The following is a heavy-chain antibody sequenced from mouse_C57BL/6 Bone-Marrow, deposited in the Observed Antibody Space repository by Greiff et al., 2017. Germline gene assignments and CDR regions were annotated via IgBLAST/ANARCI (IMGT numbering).Heavy chain of an antibody. D-gene: IGHD1-1*01. Sequence: QVQLQQPGAELVKPGASVKLSCKASGYTFTSYWMHWVKQRPGQGLEWIGMIHPNSGSTNYNEKFKSKATLTVDNSSSTAYMQRSSLPSEDSAVYCCARSGDYYGSSPWFAYWGQVTLVTVSA. J-gene: IGHJ3*01. V-gene: IGHV1-64*01. CDR3: ARSGDYYGSSPWFAY. CDR2: IHPNSGST. CDR1: GYTFTSYW.